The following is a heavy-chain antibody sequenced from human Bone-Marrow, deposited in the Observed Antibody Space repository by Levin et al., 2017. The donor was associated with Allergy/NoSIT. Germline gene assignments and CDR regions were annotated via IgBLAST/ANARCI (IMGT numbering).Heavy chain of an antibody. Sequence: PSETLSLTCTVSGGSMTDYYWSWIRQPPGKGLEWIGYIFYNGIPNYNSSLESRVTMSVDTSKNQFYLKLRSVTAADTAVYHCVRHSPEGIAASPYKMFDPWGQGTLVTVSS. D-gene: IGHD6-6*01. J-gene: IGHJ5*02. CDR3: VRHSPEGIAASPYKMFDP. CDR2: IFYNGIP. CDR1: GGSMTDYY. V-gene: IGHV4-59*08.